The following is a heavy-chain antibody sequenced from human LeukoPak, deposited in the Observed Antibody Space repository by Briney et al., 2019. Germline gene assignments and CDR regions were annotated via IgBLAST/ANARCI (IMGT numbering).Heavy chain of an antibody. D-gene: IGHD6-13*01. J-gene: IGHJ6*02. CDR1: GYSFTSYA. CDR2: ISAYNGNT. Sequence: ASVPVPCKACGYSFTSYAINWVRQAPGQGLEWMGWISAYNGNTEYSQKVQGRVTMTTDATTSTAYMELVSLTSDDTAVYYCARDPLRSSWSTYNNAMDVWGQGTMVTVS. V-gene: IGHV1-18*04. CDR3: ARDPLRSSWSTYNNAMDV.